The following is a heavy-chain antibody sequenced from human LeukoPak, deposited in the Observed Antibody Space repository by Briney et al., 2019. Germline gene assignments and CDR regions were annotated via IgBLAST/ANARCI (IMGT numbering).Heavy chain of an antibody. CDR2: IYTSGST. V-gene: IGHV4-4*09. D-gene: IGHD2-8*01. CDR1: GGSISSYY. CDR3: ARLLRDCTNGVCYGYYYYMDV. Sequence: PSETLSLTCTVSGGSISSYYWSWIRQPPGKGLEWIGYIYTSGSTNYNPSLKSRVTISVDTSKNQFSLKLSSVTAADTAVYYCARLLRDCTNGVCYGYYYYMDVWGKGTTVTVSS. J-gene: IGHJ6*03.